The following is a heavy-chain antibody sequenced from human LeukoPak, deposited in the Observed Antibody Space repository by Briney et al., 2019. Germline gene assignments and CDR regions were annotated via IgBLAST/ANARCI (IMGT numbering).Heavy chain of an antibody. D-gene: IGHD3-16*02. V-gene: IGHV3-20*04. Sequence: PGGSLRLSCAASGFTFDDYGMSWVRQAPGMGLEWVSGINWNGGSTGCADSVKGRFTISRDNAKNSLYLQMNSLRAEDTALYYCSGGISLGELSSWGQGTLVTVSS. CDR1: GFTFDDYG. CDR3: SGGISLGELSS. J-gene: IGHJ5*02. CDR2: INWNGGST.